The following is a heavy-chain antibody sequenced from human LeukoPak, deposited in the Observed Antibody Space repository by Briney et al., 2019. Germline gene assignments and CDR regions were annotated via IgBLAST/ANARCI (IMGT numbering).Heavy chain of an antibody. J-gene: IGHJ3*02. Sequence: SVKVSCKASGGTFSSYAISWVRQAPGQGLEWIGGIIPIFGTANYAQKFQGRVTITADESTSTAYMELSSLRSEDTAVYYCAKGAYDSSGYPEDAFDIWGQGTMVTVSS. CDR3: AKGAYDSSGYPEDAFDI. D-gene: IGHD3-22*01. CDR1: GGTFSSYA. V-gene: IGHV1-69*13. CDR2: IIPIFGTA.